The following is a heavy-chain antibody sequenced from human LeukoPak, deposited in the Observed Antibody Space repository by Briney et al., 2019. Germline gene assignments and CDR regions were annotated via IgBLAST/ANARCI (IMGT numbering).Heavy chain of an antibody. V-gene: IGHV4-38-2*02. Sequence: ASETLSLTCTVSGYSISSGYYWGWIRQPPGKGLEWIGSIYHSGSTYYNLSLKSRVTISVDTSKNQFSLKLSSVTAADTAVYYCARGGERGSDYWGQGTLVTVSS. CDR2: IYHSGST. D-gene: IGHD4-17*01. J-gene: IGHJ4*02. CDR1: GYSISSGYY. CDR3: ARGGERGSDY.